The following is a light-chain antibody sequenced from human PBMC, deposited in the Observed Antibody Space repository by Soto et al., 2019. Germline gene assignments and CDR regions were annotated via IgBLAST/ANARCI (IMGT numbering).Light chain of an antibody. CDR2: SNK. Sequence: QSVLTQPPSAYGTPGQRVTTSCSGSSSNIGSNYVYWYQQLPGTAPKLLIYSNKQRPSGVPDRFSGSKSGTSASLAISGLRSEDEADYYCAAWDDRLSGQVFGGGTKVTVL. J-gene: IGLJ2*01. V-gene: IGLV1-47*02. CDR3: AAWDDRLSGQV. CDR1: SSNIGSNY.